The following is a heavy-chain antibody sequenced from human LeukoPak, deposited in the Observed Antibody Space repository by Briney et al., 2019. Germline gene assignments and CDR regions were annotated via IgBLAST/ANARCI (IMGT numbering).Heavy chain of an antibody. Sequence: WASVKVSCKASGGTFSGYAISWVRQAPGQGLEWMGRIIPIFGTANYAQKFQGRVTITTDESTSTAYMELSSLRSEDTAVYYCARDNGSGYSYGLDRVAFDIWGQGTMVTVSS. J-gene: IGHJ3*02. D-gene: IGHD5-18*01. CDR3: ARDNGSGYSYGLDRVAFDI. CDR1: GGTFSGYA. V-gene: IGHV1-69*05. CDR2: IIPIFGTA.